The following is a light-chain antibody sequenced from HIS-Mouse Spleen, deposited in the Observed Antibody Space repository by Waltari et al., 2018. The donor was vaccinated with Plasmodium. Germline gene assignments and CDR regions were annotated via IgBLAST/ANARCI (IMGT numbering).Light chain of an antibody. CDR2: DVS. CDR3: CSYAGSYTLV. CDR1: SSDVGGYNS. J-gene: IGLJ2*01. Sequence: QSALTQPRPVSGSPGQSVTISCTGTSSDVGGYNSFSWYQQHPGKAPKLMIYDVSKRPPGVPDRFSGSKSGNTASLTISGLQAEDEADYYCCSYAGSYTLVFGGGTKLTVL. V-gene: IGLV2-11*01.